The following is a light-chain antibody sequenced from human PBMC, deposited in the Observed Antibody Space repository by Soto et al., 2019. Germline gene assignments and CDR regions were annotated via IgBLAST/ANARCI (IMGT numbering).Light chain of an antibody. V-gene: IGKV3-20*01. J-gene: IGKJ5*01. CDR2: GAS. Sequence: EIVLTQSPDTLSLSPGGRATLSCRASQSVTTRLAWYQQKPGQPPRIVISGASVRASGVPVRISGSGSGTDFTLTISRLENEDFALYYCQQYGGSTITFGLGTRLEIK. CDR1: QSVTTR. CDR3: QQYGGSTIT.